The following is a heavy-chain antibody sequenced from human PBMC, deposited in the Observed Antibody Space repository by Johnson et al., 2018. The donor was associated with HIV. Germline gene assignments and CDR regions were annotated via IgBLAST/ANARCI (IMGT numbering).Heavy chain of an antibody. D-gene: IGHD2-8*02. V-gene: IGHV3-48*04. Sequence: VQLVESGGGVVQPGRSLRLSCVASGFTFSSYGMHWVRQAPGKGLEWVSYITGSGTTIYYADSVRGRFTISRDNAKNSLYLQMNSLRAEDTAVYYCARSPICTGGVCWRSAFDIWGQGTMVTVSS. CDR3: ARSPICTGGVCWRSAFDI. CDR1: GFTFSSYG. J-gene: IGHJ3*02. CDR2: ITGSGTTI.